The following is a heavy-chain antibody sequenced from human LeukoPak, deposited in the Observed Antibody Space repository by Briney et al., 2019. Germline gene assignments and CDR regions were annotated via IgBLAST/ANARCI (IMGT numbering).Heavy chain of an antibody. CDR2: INPNSGGT. D-gene: IGHD3-10*01. Sequence: GASVKVSCKASGYTFTGYHIHWVRQAPGQGLEWMGRINPNSGGTNYAQKFQVRVTMTRDTSISTAYMELSRLRSDDTAVYYCATFNYGSGSSLTYWGQGTLVTVSS. CDR1: GYTFTGYH. V-gene: IGHV1-2*06. CDR3: ATFNYGSGSSLTY. J-gene: IGHJ4*02.